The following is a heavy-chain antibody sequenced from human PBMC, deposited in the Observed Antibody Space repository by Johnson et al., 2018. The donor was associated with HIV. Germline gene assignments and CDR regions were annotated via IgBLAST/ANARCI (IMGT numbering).Heavy chain of an antibody. CDR2: IKSKTDGGTT. D-gene: IGHD3-22*01. Sequence: MQLVESGGGLVKPGGSLRLSCAASGFTFSSAWMSWVRQAPGKGLEWVGRIKSKTDGGTTDYAAPVKDRFTISRDDSKNTLYLQMNSLRAEDTAVYYCAREARIVVVEPSDAFDIWGQGTMVTVSS. V-gene: IGHV3-15*01. J-gene: IGHJ3*02. CDR1: GFTFSSAW. CDR3: AREARIVVVEPSDAFDI.